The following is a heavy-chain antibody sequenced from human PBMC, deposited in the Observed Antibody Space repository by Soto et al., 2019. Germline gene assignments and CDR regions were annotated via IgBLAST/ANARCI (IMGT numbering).Heavy chain of an antibody. D-gene: IGHD3-22*01. CDR1: GFTFSDYG. Sequence: SLRLSCAASGFTFSDYGMHWVRQAPGRGLEWVAVIWYDGTNKYYADSVKGRFTISRDNSKNTLYLQMNSLRAEDTAVYYCERPTYYYDSSGPPAYWGQGT. CDR2: IWYDGTNK. J-gene: IGHJ4*02. V-gene: IGHV3-33*01. CDR3: ERPTYYYDSSGPPAY.